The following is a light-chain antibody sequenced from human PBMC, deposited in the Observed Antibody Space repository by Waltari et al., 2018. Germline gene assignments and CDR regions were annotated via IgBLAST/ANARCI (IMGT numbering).Light chain of an antibody. Sequence: QSALTQPASVSGSPGQSIAVSCSGTTSDVGGYNYVSWYQQHPGKAPKPMIYAVTNRPSGVSNRFSCSKSGNMASLTISGLQAEDEAYYYCTSYTSSSTWVFGGGTKLTVL. CDR2: AVT. V-gene: IGLV2-14*01. J-gene: IGLJ3*02. CDR3: TSYTSSSTWV. CDR1: TSDVGGYNY.